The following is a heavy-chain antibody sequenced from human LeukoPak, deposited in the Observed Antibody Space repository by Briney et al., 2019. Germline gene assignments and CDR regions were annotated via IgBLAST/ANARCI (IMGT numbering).Heavy chain of an antibody. D-gene: IGHD1-26*01. CDR3: ATSIVGAPKGSEEYFQH. V-gene: IGHV1-24*01. Sequence: ASVKVSCKVSGYTLTELSMRWVRQAPGKGLEWMGGFGPEDGETIYAQKFQGRVTMTEDTSTDTAYMELSSLRSEDTAVYYCATSIVGAPKGSEEYFQHWGQGTLVTVSS. J-gene: IGHJ1*01. CDR1: GYTLTELS. CDR2: FGPEDGET.